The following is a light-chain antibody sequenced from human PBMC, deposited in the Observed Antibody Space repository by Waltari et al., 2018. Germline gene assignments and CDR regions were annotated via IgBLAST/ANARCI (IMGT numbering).Light chain of an antibody. CDR1: NRDVGGYNY. CDR3: SSYTSSSTLGV. Sequence: QSALTQPASVSGSPGQSITISCPGTNRDVGGYNYVSWYQQHPGKAPKLMIYDVSNRPSGVSNRFSGSKSGNTASLTISGLQAEDEADYYCSSYTSSSTLGVFGAGTKVTVL. J-gene: IGLJ1*01. CDR2: DVS. V-gene: IGLV2-14*01.